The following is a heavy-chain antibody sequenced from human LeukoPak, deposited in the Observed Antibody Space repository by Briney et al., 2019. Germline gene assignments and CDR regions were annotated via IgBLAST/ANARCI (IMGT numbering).Heavy chain of an antibody. V-gene: IGHV4-34*01. CDR3: ARGGIAARPYYYYYMDV. CDR1: GGSFSGYY. J-gene: IGHJ6*03. CDR2: INHSGST. Sequence: SETLSLTCAVYGGSFSGYYWSWIRQPPGKGLEWIGEINHSGSTNYNPSLKSRVTISVDTSKNQFSLRLSSVTAADTAVYYCARGGIAARPYYYYYMDVWGKGTTVTVFS. D-gene: IGHD6-6*01.